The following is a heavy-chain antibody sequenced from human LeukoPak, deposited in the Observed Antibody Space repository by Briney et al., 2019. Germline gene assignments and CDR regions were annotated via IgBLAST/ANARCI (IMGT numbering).Heavy chain of an antibody. J-gene: IGHJ4*02. CDR1: GYTFTSYD. V-gene: IGHV1-8*01. CDR3: ARVLAAAGTRAAVAGSRTLRY. CDR2: MNPNSGNT. Sequence: AASVKVSCKASGYTFTSYDINWVRQATGQGLEWMGWMNPNSGNTGYAQKFQGRVTMTRNTSISTAYMELSSLRSEDMAVYYCARVLAAAGTRAAVAGSRTLRYWGQGTLVTVSS. D-gene: IGHD6-13*01.